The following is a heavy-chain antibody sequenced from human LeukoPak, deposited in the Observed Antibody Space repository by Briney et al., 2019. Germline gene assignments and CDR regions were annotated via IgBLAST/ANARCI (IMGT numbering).Heavy chain of an antibody. CDR3: ARAGITIFGVVHYYFDY. D-gene: IGHD3-3*01. J-gene: IGHJ4*02. CDR2: IKQDGSEK. V-gene: IGHV3-7*01. Sequence: GGSLRLSCAASGFTFSSYWMSWVRQAPGKGLEWVANIKQDGSEKYYVDSVKGRFTISRDNAKNSLYLQINSLRAEDTAVYYCARAGITIFGVVHYYFDYWGQGTLVTVSS. CDR1: GFTFSSYW.